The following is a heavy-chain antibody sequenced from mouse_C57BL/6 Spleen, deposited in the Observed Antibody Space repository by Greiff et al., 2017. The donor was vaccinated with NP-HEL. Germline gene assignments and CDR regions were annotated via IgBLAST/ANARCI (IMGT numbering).Heavy chain of an antibody. CDR1: GFTFSDYY. CDR3: ARETTVVGGYFDV. Sequence: EVQLQESEGGLVQPGSSMKLSCTASGFTFSDYYMAWVRQVPEKGLEWVANINYDGSSTYYLDSLKSRFIISRDNAKNILYLQMSSLKSEDTATYYCARETTVVGGYFDVWGTGTTVTVSS. V-gene: IGHV5-16*01. J-gene: IGHJ1*03. D-gene: IGHD1-1*01. CDR2: INYDGSST.